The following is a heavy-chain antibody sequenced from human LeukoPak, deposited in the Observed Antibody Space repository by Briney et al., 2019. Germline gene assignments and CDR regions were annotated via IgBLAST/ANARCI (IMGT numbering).Heavy chain of an antibody. V-gene: IGHV3-7*01. D-gene: IGHD1-14*01. CDR3: ARDRGNQRGYYYYYMDA. CDR2: IKQDGSEK. Sequence: GGSLRLSCAASGFTFSSYWMSWVRQAPGKGLEWVANIKQDGSEKYYVDSVKGRFTISRDNAKNSLYLQMNSLRAEDTAVYYCARDRGNQRGYYYYYMDAWGKGTTVTVSS. CDR1: GFTFSSYW. J-gene: IGHJ6*03.